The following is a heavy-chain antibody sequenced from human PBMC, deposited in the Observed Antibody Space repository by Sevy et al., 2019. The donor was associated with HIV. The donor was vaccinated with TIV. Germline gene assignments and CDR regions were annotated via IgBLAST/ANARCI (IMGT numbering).Heavy chain of an antibody. D-gene: IGHD2-8*02. CDR3: ARAGDDYCTESDCNKNWFDP. J-gene: IGHJ5*02. CDR1: GFTFSDYY. CDR2: ISGSGALV. V-gene: IGHV3-11*01. Sequence: GGSLRLSCAASGFTFSDYYMGWFRQAPGKGLEWVSYISGSGALVFYADSVEGRFTISRDNAKNSLFLQMNSLRAEDTAIYYCARAGDDYCTESDCNKNWFDPWGQGTLVTVSS.